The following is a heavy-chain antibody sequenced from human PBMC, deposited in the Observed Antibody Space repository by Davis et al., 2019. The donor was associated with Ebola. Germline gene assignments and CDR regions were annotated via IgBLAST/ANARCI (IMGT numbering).Heavy chain of an antibody. J-gene: IGHJ6*02. Sequence: ASVKVSCKASGYTFTGYYMHWVRQAPGQGLEWMGIINPSGGSTSYAQKFQGRVTMTRDTSTSTVYMELSSLRSEDTAVYYCARDINYRGVGYYYGMDVWGQGTTVTVSS. D-gene: IGHD1-7*01. CDR3: ARDINYRGVGYYYGMDV. CDR2: INPSGGST. V-gene: IGHV1-46*01. CDR1: GYTFTGYY.